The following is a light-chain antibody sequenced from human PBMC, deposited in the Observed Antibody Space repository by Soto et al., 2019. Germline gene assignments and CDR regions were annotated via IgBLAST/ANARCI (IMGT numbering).Light chain of an antibody. CDR3: CSYAGSYSYV. V-gene: IGLV2-11*01. CDR1: SSDVGGYNY. Sequence: QSVLTQPRSVSGSPGQSVTISRTGTSSDVGGYNYVSWYQEQPGKAPKLMIYDASKRPSGVPDRFSGSKSGNTASLTISGLQAEDEADYYCCSYAGSYSYVFGTGTKVTVL. J-gene: IGLJ1*01. CDR2: DAS.